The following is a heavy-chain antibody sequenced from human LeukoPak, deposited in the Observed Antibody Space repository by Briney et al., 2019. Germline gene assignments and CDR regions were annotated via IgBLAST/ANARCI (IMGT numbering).Heavy chain of an antibody. CDR2: ISSGSETR. CDR3: ARDRGSITMVRGVNYW. Sequence: GGSLRLSCAVSGFTFSRYWMTWVRLAPGKGLEWVSYISSGSETRYYANSVKGRFTISRDNAKNSLYLQMNSLRAEDTAIYYCARDRGSITMVRGVNYWWGQGTLVTVSS. CDR1: GFTFSRYW. D-gene: IGHD3-10*01. V-gene: IGHV3-48*04. J-gene: IGHJ4*02.